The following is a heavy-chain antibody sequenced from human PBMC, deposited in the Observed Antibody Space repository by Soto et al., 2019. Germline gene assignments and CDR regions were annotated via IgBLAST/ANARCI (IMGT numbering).Heavy chain of an antibody. CDR2: INPNSGGT. Sequence: GASVKASCKASGYTFTGYYMHWVRQAPGQGLEWMGWINPNSGGTNYAQKFQGRVTMTRDTSISTAYMELSRLRSDDTAVYYCARACSSTSCYTVMDYYYGMDVWGQGTTVTVSS. V-gene: IGHV1-2*02. D-gene: IGHD2-2*02. CDR3: ARACSSTSCYTVMDYYYGMDV. CDR1: GYTFTGYY. J-gene: IGHJ6*02.